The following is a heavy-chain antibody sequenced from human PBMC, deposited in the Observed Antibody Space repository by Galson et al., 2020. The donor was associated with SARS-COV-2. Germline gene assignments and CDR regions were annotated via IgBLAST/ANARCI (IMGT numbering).Heavy chain of an antibody. V-gene: IGHV1-46*01. CDR2: INPSGGST. J-gene: IGHJ6*02. D-gene: IGHD1-1*01. CDR3: ARDFTGTTSRDYYYGMDV. CDR1: GYTFTSYY. Sequence: ASVKVSCKASGYTFTSYYMHWVRQAPGQGLEWMGIINPSGGSTSYAQKFQGRVTMTRDTSTSTVYMELSSLRSEDTAVYYCARDFTGTTSRDYYYGMDVWGQGTTVTVSS.